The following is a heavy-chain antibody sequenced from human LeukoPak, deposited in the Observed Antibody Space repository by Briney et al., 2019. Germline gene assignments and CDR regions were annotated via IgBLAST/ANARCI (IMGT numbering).Heavy chain of an antibody. CDR2: IWYDGSNK. CDR1: GFTFSSYG. V-gene: IGHV3-33*01. J-gene: IGHJ4*02. Sequence: GRSRRLSCAASGFTFSSYGMHWVRQAPGKGLEWVAVIWYDGSNKYYADSVKGRFTISRDNSKNTLYLQINSLRAEDTAVYYCARAEGIAAAGNFDYWGQGTQVTVSS. CDR3: ARAEGIAAAGNFDY. D-gene: IGHD6-13*01.